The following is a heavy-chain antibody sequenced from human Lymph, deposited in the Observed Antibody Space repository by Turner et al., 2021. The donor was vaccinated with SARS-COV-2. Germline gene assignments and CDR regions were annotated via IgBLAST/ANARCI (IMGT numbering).Heavy chain of an antibody. CDR1: GFTFSSYA. CDR3: EKVYGILTGYIDY. CDR2: ISVSGGST. Sequence: EVQLLESVGGLVQPGGSLRLSCAASGFTFSSYAMSWVRQATGKGVEWAAAISVSGGSTYYADSVKGRFTISRDNSKNTLDLKMNSLRAEDTAVYYCEKVYGILTGYIDYWGQGTLGTVSS. D-gene: IGHD3-9*01. V-gene: IGHV3-23*01. J-gene: IGHJ4*02.